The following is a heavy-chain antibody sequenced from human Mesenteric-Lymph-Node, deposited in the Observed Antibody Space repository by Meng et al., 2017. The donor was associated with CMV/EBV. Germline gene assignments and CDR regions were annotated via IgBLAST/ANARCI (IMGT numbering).Heavy chain of an antibody. CDR2: MNPNSGNT. CDR1: GYTFPSYD. CDR3: ARGSQQLSWFDP. D-gene: IGHD6-13*01. J-gene: IGHJ5*02. V-gene: IGHV1-8*01. Sequence: SKASGYTFPSYDIPWVRQATGQGLEWMEWMNPNSGNTGYAQKFQGRVTMTRNTSISTAYMGLSSLRSEDTAVYYCARGSQQLSWFDPWGQGTLVTVSS.